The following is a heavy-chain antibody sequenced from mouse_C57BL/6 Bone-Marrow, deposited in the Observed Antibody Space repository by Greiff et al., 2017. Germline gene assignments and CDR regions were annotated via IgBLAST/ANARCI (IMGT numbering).Heavy chain of an antibody. CDR1: GYTFTSYG. D-gene: IGHD1-1*01. J-gene: IGHJ1*03. CDR3: ARSTVVAPKYWDFDV. CDR2: IYPRSGNT. Sequence: QVQLQQSGAELARPGASVKLSCKASGYTFTSYGISWVKQRTGQGLEWIGEIYPRSGNTYYNEKFKGKATLTADKSSSTAYMELRSLTSEDSAVYFCARSTVVAPKYWDFDVWGTGTTVTVSS. V-gene: IGHV1-81*01.